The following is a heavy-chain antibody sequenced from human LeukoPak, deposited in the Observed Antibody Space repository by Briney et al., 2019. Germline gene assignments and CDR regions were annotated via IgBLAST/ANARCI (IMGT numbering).Heavy chain of an antibody. CDR2: INHSGST. V-gene: IGHV4-34*01. CDR1: GGSFSGYY. J-gene: IGHJ6*03. CDR3: ARGRGDCSSTSCYKAGYYYYYMDV. D-gene: IGHD2-2*02. Sequence: TETLSLTCAVYGGSFSGYYWSWIRQPPGKGLGWIGEINHSGSTNYNPSLKSRVTISVDTSKNQFSLKLSSVTAADTAVYYCARGRGDCSSTSCYKAGYYYYYMDVWGKGTTVTVSS.